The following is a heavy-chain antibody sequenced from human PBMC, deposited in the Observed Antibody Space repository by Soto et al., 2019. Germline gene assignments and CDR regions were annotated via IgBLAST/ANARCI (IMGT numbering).Heavy chain of an antibody. V-gene: IGHV4-61*08. D-gene: IGHD6-19*01. CDR1: GGSISSGDYY. Sequence: SETLSLTCTVSGGSISSGDYYWSWIRQPPGKGLEWIGYIYYSGSINYNPSLKSRVTISVDTSKNQFSLKLSSVTAADTAVYYCARGRKGGSGWYDYWGQGTLVTVS. CDR2: IYYSGSI. CDR3: ARGRKGGSGWYDY. J-gene: IGHJ4*02.